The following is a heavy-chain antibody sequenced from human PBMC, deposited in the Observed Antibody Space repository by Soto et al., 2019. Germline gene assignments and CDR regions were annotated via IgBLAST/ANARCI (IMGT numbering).Heavy chain of an antibody. CDR2: INSDGSST. D-gene: IGHD3-10*01. V-gene: IGHV3-74*01. Sequence: PGGSLRLSCAASGFTFSSYWMHWVRQAPGKGLVWVSRINSDGSSTSYADSVKGRFTISRDNAKNTLYLQMNSLRAEDTAVYYCVARSGSYYRSEFDYWGQGTLVTVSS. J-gene: IGHJ4*02. CDR1: GFTFSSYW. CDR3: VARSGSYYRSEFDY.